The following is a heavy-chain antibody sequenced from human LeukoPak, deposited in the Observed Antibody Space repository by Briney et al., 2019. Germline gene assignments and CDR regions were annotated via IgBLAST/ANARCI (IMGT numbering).Heavy chain of an antibody. CDR1: GFIFSSYS. J-gene: IGHJ6*04. D-gene: IGHD6-19*01. V-gene: IGHV3-21*01. CDR2: ISSSSSYI. Sequence: GGSLRLSCAPSGFIFSSYSMNWVRQAPGKGLEWVSSISSSSSYIYYADSVKGRFTISRDNAKNSLYLQMNSLRAEDTAVYYCARGVTLGLVYYYYYGMDVWGKGTTVTVSS. CDR3: ARGVTLGLVYYYYYGMDV.